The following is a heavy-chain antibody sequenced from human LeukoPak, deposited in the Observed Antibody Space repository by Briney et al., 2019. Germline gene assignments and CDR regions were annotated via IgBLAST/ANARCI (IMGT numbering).Heavy chain of an antibody. CDR2: IKQDGSKK. V-gene: IGHV3-7*01. J-gene: IGHJ4*02. D-gene: IGHD2-8*01. CDR1: GFTFSSYW. CDR3: ARDFLPYYLLFDY. Sequence: GGSLRLSCAAPGFTFSSYWMSWVRQAPGKGLEWVANIKQDGSKKYYVDSVKGRFTISRDNAKNSLYLQMNSLRAEDTAVYYCARDFLPYYLLFDYWGQGTLVTVSS.